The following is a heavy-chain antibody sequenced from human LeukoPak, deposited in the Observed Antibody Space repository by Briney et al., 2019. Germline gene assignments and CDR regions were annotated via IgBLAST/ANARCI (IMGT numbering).Heavy chain of an antibody. CDR3: AGLSGFMNYDSGGYNRFDY. CDR1: GGSVSSNSYY. D-gene: IGHD3-22*01. Sequence: SETLSLTCTVSGGSVSSNSYYWGWIRQPPGKGLEWLGTIYYSGATYYNPSLESRVTIFVDTSKNQFSLRLNSVTAADTAVYYGAGLSGFMNYDSGGYNRFDYWGQGALVTVSS. J-gene: IGHJ5*01. CDR2: IYYSGAT. V-gene: IGHV4-39*01.